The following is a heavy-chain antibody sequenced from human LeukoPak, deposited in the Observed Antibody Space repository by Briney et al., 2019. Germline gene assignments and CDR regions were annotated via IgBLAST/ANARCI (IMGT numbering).Heavy chain of an antibody. J-gene: IGHJ4*02. V-gene: IGHV3-7*03. CDR1: GFTFNMFW. CDR2: TNQDGSVK. CDR3: AKEDDQAAGSLFDY. Sequence: GGSLRLSCKASGFTFNMFWMAWVRQAPGKGLEWVSNTNQDGSVKFYVDSVRDRFAVSRDNAQRSLFLQMNSLRAEDTAVYYCAKEDDQAAGSLFDYWGQGTLVTVSS. D-gene: IGHD6-13*01.